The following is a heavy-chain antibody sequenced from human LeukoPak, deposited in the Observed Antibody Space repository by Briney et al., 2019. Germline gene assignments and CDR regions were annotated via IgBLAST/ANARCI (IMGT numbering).Heavy chain of an antibody. CDR1: GDSISSYY. J-gene: IGHJ5*02. Sequence: PSQTLSLTCTVSGDSISSYYWSWIRQPAGKGLESIGHISTRGSTNYNPSLKSRVTMSVDTSKTQFSLTLSSVTAADTAVYYCARDSGTTGEVKFDPWVQGTLVTVSS. D-gene: IGHD3-10*01. CDR3: ARDSGTTGEVKFDP. V-gene: IGHV4-4*07. CDR2: ISTRGST.